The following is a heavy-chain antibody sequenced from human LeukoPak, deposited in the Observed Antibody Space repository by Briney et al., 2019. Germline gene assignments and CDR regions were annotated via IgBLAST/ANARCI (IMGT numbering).Heavy chain of an antibody. Sequence: SETLSLTCTVSGGSISYYYWSWIRQPPGKGLEWIGYTYYSGSTNYNPSLKSRVTISVDTSKNQFSLKLSSVTAADTAVYYCARHSRDSSGYYYYPFDYWGQGTLVTVSS. CDR2: TYYSGST. CDR3: ARHSRDSSGYYYYPFDY. D-gene: IGHD3-22*01. V-gene: IGHV4-59*08. J-gene: IGHJ4*02. CDR1: GGSISYYY.